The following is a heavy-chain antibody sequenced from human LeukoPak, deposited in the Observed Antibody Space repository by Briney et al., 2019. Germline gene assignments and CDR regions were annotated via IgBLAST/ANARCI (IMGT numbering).Heavy chain of an antibody. CDR2: INGDGSRT. CDR1: GFTFSSYW. D-gene: IGHD6-25*01. J-gene: IGHJ1*01. V-gene: IGHV3-74*03. CDR3: ASPYSSGL. Sequence: GGSLRLSCAASGFTFSSYWIHWVRQAPGKGLVWVSRINGDGSRTKYEDSVKGRFTVSRDNAKNTLYLQMNSLRAEDTAVYYCASPYSSGLWGQGTLVTVSS.